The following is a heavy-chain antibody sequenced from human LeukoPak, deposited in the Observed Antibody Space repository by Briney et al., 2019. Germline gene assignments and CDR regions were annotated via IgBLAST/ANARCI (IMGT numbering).Heavy chain of an antibody. CDR1: GYTFTSYY. CDR2: INPSGGST. Sequence: ASVKVSCKASGYTFTSYYMHWVRQAPGQGLEWMGIINPSGGSTSYAQKFQGRVTMTRDTSTSTVYMELSSLRSEDTAVYYCARDSSDTSSWPYYCDYWGQGTLVTVSS. D-gene: IGHD6-13*01. CDR3: ARDSSDTSSWPYYCDY. V-gene: IGHV1-46*01. J-gene: IGHJ4*02.